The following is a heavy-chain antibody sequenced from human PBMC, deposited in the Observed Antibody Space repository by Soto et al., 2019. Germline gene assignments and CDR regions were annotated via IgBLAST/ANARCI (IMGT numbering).Heavy chain of an antibody. V-gene: IGHV3-23*01. Sequence: GGSLRLSCAASGFTFSSYALRWVRQAPGNGLEWVSAISGSGGSTYYADSVKGRFTISRDNSKNTLYLQMNSLRAEDTAVYYCAKLGTHTPGAFWSGYYPNFDYWGQGTLVTVSS. CDR2: ISGSGGST. D-gene: IGHD3-3*01. CDR1: GFTFSSYA. CDR3: AKLGTHTPGAFWSGYYPNFDY. J-gene: IGHJ4*02.